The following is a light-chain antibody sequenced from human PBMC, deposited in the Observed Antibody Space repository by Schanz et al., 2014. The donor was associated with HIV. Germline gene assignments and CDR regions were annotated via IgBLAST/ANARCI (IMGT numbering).Light chain of an antibody. CDR3: CSYAGTYPPLYV. V-gene: IGLV2-11*01. J-gene: IGLJ1*01. CDR2: DVT. Sequence: QSALTQPASLSGSPGQSVTISCIGTSSDIGTYNYVSWYQQHPGKAPKLMIYDVTKRPSGVPDRFSGSKSGNTASLTISGLQAEDEADYYCCSYAGTYPPLYVFGSGTKLTVL. CDR1: SSDIGTYNY.